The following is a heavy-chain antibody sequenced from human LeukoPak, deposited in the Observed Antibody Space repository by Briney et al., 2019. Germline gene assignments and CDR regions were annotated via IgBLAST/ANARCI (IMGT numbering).Heavy chain of an antibody. CDR2: ISSSSSYI. Sequence: GGSLRLSCAASGFTFSSYSMTWVRQAPGKGLEWVSSISSSSSYIYYADSVKGRFTISRDNAKNSLYLQMNSLRAEDTAVYYCARVSVATWFDPWGQGTLVTVSS. CDR3: ARVSVATWFDP. CDR1: GFTFSSYS. D-gene: IGHD5-12*01. J-gene: IGHJ5*02. V-gene: IGHV3-21*01.